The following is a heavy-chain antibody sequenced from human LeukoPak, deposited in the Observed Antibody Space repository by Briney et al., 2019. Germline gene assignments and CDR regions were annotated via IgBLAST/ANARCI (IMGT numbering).Heavy chain of an antibody. Sequence: SETLSLTCTVSGGSITGYYWSWIRQPPGKWLEWIGEINHSGSTNYNPSLKSRVTTSVDTSKNQFSLKLSSVTAADTAVYYCARGLSVKYYYDSSEPFDYWGQGTLVTVSS. J-gene: IGHJ4*02. CDR2: INHSGST. CDR3: ARGLSVKYYYDSSEPFDY. D-gene: IGHD3-22*01. CDR1: GGSITGYY. V-gene: IGHV4-34*01.